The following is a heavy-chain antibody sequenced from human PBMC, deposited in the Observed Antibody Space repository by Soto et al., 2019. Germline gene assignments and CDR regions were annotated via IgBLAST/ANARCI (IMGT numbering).Heavy chain of an antibody. D-gene: IGHD5-18*01. J-gene: IGHJ4*02. Sequence: SETLSLTCTVAGGSISSYYWSWIRQPPGRGLEWIGYIYYSGSTNYNPSLKSRVTISVDTSKNQFSLKLSSVTAADTAVYYCARVAPVRGYSYGFFFDYWGQGTLVTVSS. CDR3: ARVAPVRGYSYGFFFDY. CDR2: IYYSGST. CDR1: GGSISSYY. V-gene: IGHV4-59*01.